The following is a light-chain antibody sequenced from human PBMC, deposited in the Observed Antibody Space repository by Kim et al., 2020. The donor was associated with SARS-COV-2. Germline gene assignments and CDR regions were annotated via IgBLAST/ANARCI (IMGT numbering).Light chain of an antibody. CDR1: QSVSSK. Sequence: EIVMTQSPATLSVSPGERVTLSCRASQSVSSKLAWYQQKPGQAPRLLIYGASTRATGTPARFSGSGSGTEFTLDISSLQSEDFVVYYCQQYDTWPPVTFGGGTKVDIK. CDR2: GAS. J-gene: IGKJ4*01. CDR3: QQYDTWPPVT. V-gene: IGKV3-15*01.